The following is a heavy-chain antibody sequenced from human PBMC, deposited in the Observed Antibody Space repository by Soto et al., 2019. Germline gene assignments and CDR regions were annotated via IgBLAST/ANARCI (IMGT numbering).Heavy chain of an antibody. V-gene: IGHV2-5*02. CDR1: GFSLSTSGVG. Sequence: QITLKESGPTLVKPTQTLTLTCTFSGFSLSTSGVGVGWIRQPPGKALEWLALIYWDDDKRYSPSLKSRLTITTDTSKNQVVLTMTNMDPVDTATYYCAVLKRVAGYFDYWGQGTLVTVSS. D-gene: IGHD6-19*01. CDR3: AVLKRVAGYFDY. J-gene: IGHJ4*02. CDR2: IYWDDDK.